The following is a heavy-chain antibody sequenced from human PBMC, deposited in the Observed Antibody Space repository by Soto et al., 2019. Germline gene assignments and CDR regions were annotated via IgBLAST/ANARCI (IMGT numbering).Heavy chain of an antibody. CDR2: IIPFFGTS. J-gene: IGHJ4*02. D-gene: IGHD5-18*01. V-gene: IGHV1-69*12. CDR3: ARYRYGYSYFDY. Sequence: QVQLVQSGAEVKKPGSSVKVSCKASGGTFSSYAISWVRQAPGQGLEWMGRIIPFFGTSNYAQKFQGRVTITADESTSTAYMELSSLRSEDTAVYYCARYRYGYSYFDYWGQGTLVTVSS. CDR1: GGTFSSYA.